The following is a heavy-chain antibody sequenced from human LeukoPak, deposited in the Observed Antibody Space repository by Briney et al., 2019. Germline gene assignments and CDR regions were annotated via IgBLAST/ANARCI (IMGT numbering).Heavy chain of an antibody. CDR1: GGSINSNSYY. J-gene: IGHJ5*02. CDR3: ARRGYSSGYKWFDP. Sequence: SETLSLTCTVSGGSINSNSYYWGWIRQPPGKGLEWIGSVYYSGSTYYNPSLESRVTVSVDTSKTQFSLKLTSVTAADTAVYYCARRGYSSGYKWFDPWGQGTRVTVSS. CDR2: VYYSGST. D-gene: IGHD5-18*01. V-gene: IGHV4-39*01.